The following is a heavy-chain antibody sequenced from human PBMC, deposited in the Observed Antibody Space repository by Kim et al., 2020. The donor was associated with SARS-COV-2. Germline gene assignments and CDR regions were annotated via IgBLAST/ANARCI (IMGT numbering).Heavy chain of an antibody. CDR1: GYTFTSYG. CDR3: ARGPLHYDILTGYYSDGMDV. V-gene: IGHV1-18*04. D-gene: IGHD3-9*01. CDR2: ISAYNGNT. J-gene: IGHJ6*02. Sequence: ASVKVSCKASGYTFTSYGISWVRQAPGQGLEWMGWISAYNGNTNYAQKLQGRVTMTTDTSTSTAYMELRSLRSDDTAVYYCARGPLHYDILTGYYSDGMDVWGQGTPVTVSS.